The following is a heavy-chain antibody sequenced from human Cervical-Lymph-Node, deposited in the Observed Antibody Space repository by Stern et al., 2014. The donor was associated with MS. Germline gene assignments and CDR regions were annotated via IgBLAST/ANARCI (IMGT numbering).Heavy chain of an antibody. CDR2: INYSGST. Sequence: VQLVESGPRLVKPSQTLSLTCTVFGGSISTTGYYWSWIRQHPGKGLEWIGYINYSGSTYYNPSLKSRGTISVDTSKNQFSLKLSSVTAADTALYYCARSDRLWGSFDYWGQGSLVTVSS. CDR3: ARSDRLWGSFDY. D-gene: IGHD3-16*01. V-gene: IGHV4-31*03. CDR1: GGSISTTGYY. J-gene: IGHJ4*02.